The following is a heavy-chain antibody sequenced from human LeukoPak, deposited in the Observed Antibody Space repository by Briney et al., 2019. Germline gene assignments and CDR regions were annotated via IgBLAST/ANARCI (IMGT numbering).Heavy chain of an antibody. D-gene: IGHD3-22*01. J-gene: IGHJ4*02. CDR3: ARDRPESYYYDSSGYLYYFDY. Sequence: GRSLRLSCAASGFTFSSYSMNWVSQAPGKGLEWVSSISSSSSYIYYAESVKGRFTISRDNAKNSLYLQMNSLRAEDTAVYYCARDRPESYYYDSSGYLYYFDYWGQGTLVTVSS. CDR1: GFTFSSYS. CDR2: ISSSSSYI. V-gene: IGHV3-21*01.